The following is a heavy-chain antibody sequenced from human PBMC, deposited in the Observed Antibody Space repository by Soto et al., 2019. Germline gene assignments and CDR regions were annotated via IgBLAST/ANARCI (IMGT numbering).Heavy chain of an antibody. Sequence: QVQLVQSGADVKKPGASVKVSCKASGYNFTSYGISWVRQAPGQGLEWMGWISPHNDRTKYARRFQDRVTMTTETPTSTVYMELGSLRSDDTAVYYCARDLYYSSARYFDHDAFDIWGQGTVVTVSS. D-gene: IGHD6-19*01. CDR3: ARDLYYSSARYFDHDAFDI. V-gene: IGHV1-18*01. CDR1: GYNFTSYG. J-gene: IGHJ3*02. CDR2: ISPHNDRT.